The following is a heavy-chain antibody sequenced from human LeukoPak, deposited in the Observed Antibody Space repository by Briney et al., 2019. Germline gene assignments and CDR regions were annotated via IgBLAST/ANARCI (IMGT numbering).Heavy chain of an antibody. J-gene: IGHJ4*02. V-gene: IGHV3-21*01. D-gene: IGHD6-19*01. CDR1: GFTFSKFG. CDR2: MSSTSGHK. CDR3: ARSIAVTLPDY. Sequence: GSLRPFCAASGFTFSKFGMHLVRQAPGEGLEWVSAMSSTSGHKYYADSVKGRFTISRDNAKNSLYLQMNSLRAEDTAVYYCARSIAVTLPDYWGQGTLVTVSS.